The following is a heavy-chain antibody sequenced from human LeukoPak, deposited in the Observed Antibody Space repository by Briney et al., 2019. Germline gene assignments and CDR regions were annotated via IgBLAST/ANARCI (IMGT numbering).Heavy chain of an antibody. D-gene: IGHD3-9*01. CDR2: IYYSGST. CDR1: GGSISSSPYY. Sequence: SETLSLTCTVSGGSISSSPYYWGWIRQPPGKGLEWIGSIYYSGSTNYNPSLKSRVTISVDTSKNQFSLKLSSVTAADTAVYYCARANPNYDILTGYYGGDFDYWGQGTLVTVSS. V-gene: IGHV4-39*07. CDR3: ARANPNYDILTGYYGGDFDY. J-gene: IGHJ4*02.